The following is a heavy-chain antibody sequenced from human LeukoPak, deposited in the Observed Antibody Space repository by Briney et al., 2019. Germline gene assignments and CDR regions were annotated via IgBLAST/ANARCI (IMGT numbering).Heavy chain of an antibody. D-gene: IGHD1-14*01. CDR1: GFTFSSYW. V-gene: IGHV3-74*01. CDR3: ARSNQADDY. J-gene: IGHJ4*02. CDR2: INPGGSSI. Sequence: GGSLRLSCAASGFTFSSYWVHWVRQVPGKGLVWVARINPGGSSITYADSVKGRFTISRDNAKNTLYLQMDSLRAEDTGVYYCARSNQADDYWGQGTLVTVSS.